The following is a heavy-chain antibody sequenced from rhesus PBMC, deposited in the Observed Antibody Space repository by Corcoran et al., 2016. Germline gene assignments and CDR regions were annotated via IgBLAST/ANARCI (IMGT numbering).Heavy chain of an antibody. Sequence: QVQLQESGPGVVKPSETLSLTCAVSGYSISSGYDWSWIRQPPGKGLEWIGYIYGSSGSTNYNPSLNNRVTISTDTSKNQFSRNLSSVPAADTAVYYCARRRIAAATYYFDYGGQGVLVTVSS. D-gene: IGHD6-31*01. CDR2: IYGSSGST. CDR1: GYSISSGYD. V-gene: IGHV4-76*01. CDR3: ARRRIAAATYYFDY. J-gene: IGHJ4*01.